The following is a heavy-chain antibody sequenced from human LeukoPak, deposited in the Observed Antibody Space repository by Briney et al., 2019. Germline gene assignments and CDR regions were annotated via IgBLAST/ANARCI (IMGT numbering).Heavy chain of an antibody. CDR1: GFTFNSYV. J-gene: IGHJ4*02. CDR2: ISGSGGST. V-gene: IGHV3-23*01. CDR3: AKGAQYYDSSGYDY. Sequence: PGGSLRLSCAASGFTFNSYVMSWVRQAPGKGLEWVSAISGSGGSTYFADSVKGRFTIPRDNSKNTMYLQMKSLRAEDTAVYYCAKGAQYYDSSGYDYWGQGTLVTVSS. D-gene: IGHD3-22*01.